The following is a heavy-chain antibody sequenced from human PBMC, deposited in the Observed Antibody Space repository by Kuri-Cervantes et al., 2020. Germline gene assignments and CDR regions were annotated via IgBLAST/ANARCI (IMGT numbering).Heavy chain of an antibody. D-gene: IGHD3-10*01. CDR1: GFTFDDYA. CDR3: ARGEGAGY. Sequence: SLKISCAASGFTFDDYAMHWVRQAPGKGLEWVSGISWNSGSIGYADSVKGRFTISRDNAKNSLYLQMNSLRAEDTAVYYCARGEGAGYWGQGTLVTVSS. J-gene: IGHJ4*02. V-gene: IGHV3-9*01. CDR2: ISWNSGSI.